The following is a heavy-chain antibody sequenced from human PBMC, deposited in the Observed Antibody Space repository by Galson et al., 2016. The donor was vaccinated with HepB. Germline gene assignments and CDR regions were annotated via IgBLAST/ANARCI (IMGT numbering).Heavy chain of an antibody. CDR1: GGSYTGYR. CDR2: IHVSGST. J-gene: IGHJ4*02. Sequence: SETLSLTCAVSGGSYTGYRWSWIRQSPGRGLEWIGEIHVSGSTNYHPSLKSRVTISADTSKSQFSLNLTSVTAADTAVYYCARMPDHKGIWGQGALVSVSS. D-gene: IGHD2-2*01. CDR3: ARMPDHKGI. V-gene: IGHV4-34*01.